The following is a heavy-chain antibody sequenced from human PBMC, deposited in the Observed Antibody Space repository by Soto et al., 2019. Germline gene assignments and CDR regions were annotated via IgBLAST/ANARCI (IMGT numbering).Heavy chain of an antibody. V-gene: IGHV1-46*03. J-gene: IGHJ4*02. Sequence: ASVKVSCKASGYTFTSYGISWVRQAPGQGLEWMGIINPSGGSTSYAQKFQGRVTMTRDTSTSTVYMELSSLRSEDTAVYYCARDFCSSTSCYEGYGDYTFDYWGQGTLVTVSS. D-gene: IGHD2-2*01. CDR2: INPSGGST. CDR3: ARDFCSSTSCYEGYGDYTFDY. CDR1: GYTFTSYG.